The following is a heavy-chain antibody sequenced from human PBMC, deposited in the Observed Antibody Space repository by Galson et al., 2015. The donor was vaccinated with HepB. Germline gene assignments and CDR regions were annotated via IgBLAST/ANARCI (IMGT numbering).Heavy chain of an antibody. Sequence: SLRLSCAASGFIFSSSAMSWVRQAPGKGLEWVSGIGGSGITTYYADSVKGRFTISRDNSKNTLYLPMNSLRAEDTAVYSSGRPKWATVIAFDIWGQGTMATVSS. CDR2: IGGSGITT. CDR3: GRPKWATVIAFDI. V-gene: IGHV3-23*01. J-gene: IGHJ3*02. CDR1: GFIFSSSA. D-gene: IGHD4-17*01.